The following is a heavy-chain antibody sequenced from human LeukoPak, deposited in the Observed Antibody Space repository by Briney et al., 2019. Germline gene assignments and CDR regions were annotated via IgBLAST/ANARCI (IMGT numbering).Heavy chain of an antibody. D-gene: IGHD1-26*01. CDR3: ARDAEWELHAATSDY. CDR2: ISAYNGNT. V-gene: IGHV1-18*01. CDR1: GYTFTSYG. Sequence: ASVKVSCKASGYTFTSYGISWVRQAPGQGLEWMGWISAYNGNTNYAQKLQGRVTMTTDTSTSTAYMELRGLRSDDTAVYYCARDAEWELHAATSDYWGQGTLVTVSS. J-gene: IGHJ4*02.